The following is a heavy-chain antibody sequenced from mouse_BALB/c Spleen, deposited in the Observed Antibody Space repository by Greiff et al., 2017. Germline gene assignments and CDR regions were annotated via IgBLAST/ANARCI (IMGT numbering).Heavy chain of an antibody. CDR2: IYPGDGDT. CDR3: ARGDYRYDLDY. Sequence: SGAELARPGASVKLSCKASGYTFTSYWMQWVKQRPGQGLEWIGAIYPGDGDTRYTQKFKGKATLTADKSSSTAYMQLSSLASEDSAVYYCARGDYRYDLDYWGQGTTLTVSS. V-gene: IGHV1-87*01. J-gene: IGHJ2*01. CDR1: GYTFTSYW. D-gene: IGHD2-14*01.